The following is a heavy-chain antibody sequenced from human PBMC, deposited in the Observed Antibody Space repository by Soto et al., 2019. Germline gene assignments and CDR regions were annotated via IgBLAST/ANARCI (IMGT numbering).Heavy chain of an antibody. V-gene: IGHV4-61*01. CDR2: IYYSGST. J-gene: IGHJ4*02. D-gene: IGHD6-13*01. CDR3: ARERAAAGGDFDY. CDR1: GASVSSGSYF. Sequence: SEPLSLTGTVSGASVSSGSYFWSWIRQPPGKGLEWIGYIYYSGSTNYNPSLKSRLTISLDTSKNQFSLKLSSVSAADTAVYYCARERAAAGGDFDYWGQGTPVTVSS.